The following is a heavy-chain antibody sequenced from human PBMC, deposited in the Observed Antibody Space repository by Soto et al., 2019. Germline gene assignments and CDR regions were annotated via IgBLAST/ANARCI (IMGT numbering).Heavy chain of an antibody. CDR3: ARESGGYDSSTRYGLDV. CDR1: GGSISSVGHY. CDR2: IYYSGST. J-gene: IGHJ6*02. D-gene: IGHD6-25*01. Sequence: SETLSLTCSVSGGSISSVGHYWTWIRQQPGKGLEWIGYIYYSGSTDYNPSLKSRGTISVDRSKNQFSLNLSSVTAADTAIYYCARESGGYDSSTRYGLDVWGQGTTVTVSS. V-gene: IGHV4-31*03.